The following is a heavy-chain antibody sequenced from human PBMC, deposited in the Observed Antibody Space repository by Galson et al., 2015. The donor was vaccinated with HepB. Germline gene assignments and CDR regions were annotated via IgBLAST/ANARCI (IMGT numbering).Heavy chain of an antibody. CDR2: IYYSGST. CDR1: GGSISSYY. Sequence: LSLTCTVSGGSISSYYWSWIRQPPGKGLEWIGYIYYSGSTNYNPSLKSRVTISVDTSKNQFSLKLSSVTAADTAVYYCARDTYCSSTSCYPDAFDIWGQGTMVTVSS. CDR3: ARDTYCSSTSCYPDAFDI. D-gene: IGHD2-2*01. V-gene: IGHV4-59*01. J-gene: IGHJ3*02.